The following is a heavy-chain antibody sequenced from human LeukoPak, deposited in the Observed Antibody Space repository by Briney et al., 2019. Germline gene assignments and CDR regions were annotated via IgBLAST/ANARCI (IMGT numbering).Heavy chain of an antibody. CDR1: GYTFTSYG. D-gene: IGHD6-13*01. Sequence: ASVKVSCKASGYTFTSYGISWVRQAPGQGLEWMGWISAYNGNTNYAQKLQGRVTMTTDTSTSTAYMELRSLRSDDTAVYYCARDRGIAAAGTIGYYYGMDVWGQGTTVTVSS. J-gene: IGHJ6*02. CDR2: ISAYNGNT. CDR3: ARDRGIAAAGTIGYYYGMDV. V-gene: IGHV1-18*01.